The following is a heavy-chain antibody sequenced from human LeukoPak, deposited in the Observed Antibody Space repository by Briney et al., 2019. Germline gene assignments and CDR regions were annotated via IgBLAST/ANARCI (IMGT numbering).Heavy chain of an antibody. CDR3: ANEGPPSSGWPLYY. V-gene: IGHV3-23*01. CDR2: ISDTGITT. CDR1: VFTFSSSA. D-gene: IGHD6-19*01. Sequence: GGSLRLSCVASVFTFSSSAMSWVRQAPGKGLEWVSAISDTGITTYFADSVTGRFTVSRDNSKNTLYLQMNSLRAEDTALYYCANEGPPSSGWPLYYWGQGTLVTVSS. J-gene: IGHJ4*02.